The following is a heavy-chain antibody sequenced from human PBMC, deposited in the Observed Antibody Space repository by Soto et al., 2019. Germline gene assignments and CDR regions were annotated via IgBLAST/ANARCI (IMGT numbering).Heavy chain of an antibody. Sequence: GGSLRLSCAASGFTFDDYAMHWVRQAPGKGLEWVSGISWNSGSIGYADSVKGRFTISRDNAKNSLYLQMNSLRAEDTALYYCAKDQGVLLHYLDYWGQGTLVTAPQ. CDR2: ISWNSGSI. V-gene: IGHV3-9*01. J-gene: IGHJ4*02. CDR1: GFTFDDYA. D-gene: IGHD1-26*01. CDR3: AKDQGVLLHYLDY.